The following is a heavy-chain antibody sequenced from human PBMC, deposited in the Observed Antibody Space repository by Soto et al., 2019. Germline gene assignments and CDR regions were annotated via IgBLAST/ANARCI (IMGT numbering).Heavy chain of an antibody. CDR2: IGTSGSYI. CDR1: GLNFSRYS. D-gene: IGHD1-26*01. V-gene: IGHV3-21*01. J-gene: IGHJ4*02. Sequence: GGPMRLSSAVSGLNFSRYSMNWVRQAPGKGLEWVSSIGTSGSYIYDTDSVKGRFTISRDNTKDSLYLQMNSLRAEDTAIYYCARGSAFIGLDYWGQGTPVTVSS. CDR3: ARGSAFIGLDY.